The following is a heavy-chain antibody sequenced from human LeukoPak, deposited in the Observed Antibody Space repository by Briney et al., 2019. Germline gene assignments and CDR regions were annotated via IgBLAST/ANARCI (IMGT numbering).Heavy chain of an antibody. D-gene: IGHD3-10*01. CDR3: ARGGPKTYYYGSGSFPSWFDP. J-gene: IGHJ5*02. CDR2: INPNSGGT. V-gene: IGHV1-2*06. CDR1: GYTFTGYY. Sequence: ASVKVSCKASGYTFTGYYMHWVRQAPGQGLEWMGRINPNSGGTNYAQKFQGRVTMTRDTSISTAYMELSRLRSDDTAVYYCARGGPKTYYYGSGSFPSWFDPWGQGTLVTVSS.